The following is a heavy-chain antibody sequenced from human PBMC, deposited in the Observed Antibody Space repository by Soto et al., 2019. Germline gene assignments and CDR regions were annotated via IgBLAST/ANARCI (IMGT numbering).Heavy chain of an antibody. CDR1: GFTCSRYG. Sequence: GGSLRLSCAASGFTCSRYGMHWVRQAPGKGLEWVAVIWYDGSNKYYADSVKGRFTISRDNSKNTLYLQMNSLRAEDTAVYYCARDVRFLESTGHYYYGMDVWGQGTTVTVSS. J-gene: IGHJ6*02. V-gene: IGHV3-33*08. CDR3: ARDVRFLESTGHYYYGMDV. CDR2: IWYDGSNK. D-gene: IGHD3-3*01.